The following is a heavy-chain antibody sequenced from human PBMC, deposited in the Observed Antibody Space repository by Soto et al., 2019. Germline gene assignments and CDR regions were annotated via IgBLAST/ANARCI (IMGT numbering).Heavy chain of an antibody. CDR1: GFTFSSYS. CDR2: ISSSSSYI. V-gene: IGHV3-21*01. J-gene: IGHJ6*03. D-gene: IGHD3-3*01. Sequence: EVQLVESGGGLVKPGGSLRLSCEASGFTFSSYSMNWVRQAPGKGLEWVSSISSSSSYIYYADSVKGRFTISRDNAKNSQYLQMNSLRAEDTAVYYCARDPAKYYDFWSGYYMGYYYYYMDVWGKGTTVTFSS. CDR3: ARDPAKYYDFWSGYYMGYYYYYMDV.